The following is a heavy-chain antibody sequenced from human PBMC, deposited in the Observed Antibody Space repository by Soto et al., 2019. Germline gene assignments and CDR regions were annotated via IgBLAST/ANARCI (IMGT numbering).Heavy chain of an antibody. Sequence: QVQLVQSGAEVKKPGSSVKVSCKASGGTFSPYTVNWVRQAPGQGLEWMGRIIPFLGVTNYAQKFQARVTLTADTSTTTAYMVLSGLRFEDTAVYYWARDWESTVSTGSFGAFWGRGTLVTVSS. CDR1: GGTFSPYT. CDR2: IIPFLGVT. D-gene: IGHD3-10*01. J-gene: IGHJ4*02. CDR3: ARDWESTVSTGSFGAF. V-gene: IGHV1-69*08.